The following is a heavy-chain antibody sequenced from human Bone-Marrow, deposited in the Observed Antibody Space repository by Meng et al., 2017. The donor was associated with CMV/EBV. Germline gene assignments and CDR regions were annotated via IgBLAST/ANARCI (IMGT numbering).Heavy chain of an antibody. J-gene: IGHJ6*02. V-gene: IGHV3-30-3*01. CDR2: ISYDGSNK. CDR3: AREPIQYSSSWFYYYYGMDV. CDR1: GFTFSSYA. D-gene: IGHD6-13*01. Sequence: GGSLRLSCAASGFTFSSYAMHWVRQAPGKGLEWVAVISYDGSNKYYADSVKGRFTISRDNSKNTLYLQMNSLRAEDTAVYYCAREPIQYSSSWFYYYYGMDVWGQGTSVTFSS.